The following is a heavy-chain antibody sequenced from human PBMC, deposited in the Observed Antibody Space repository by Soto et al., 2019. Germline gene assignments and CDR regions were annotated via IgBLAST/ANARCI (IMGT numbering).Heavy chain of an antibody. CDR2: ISAYNSNT. Sequence: ASVKVSCKASGYTFTSYGISWVRQAPGQGLEWMGWISAYNSNTNYAQKLQGRVTMTTDTSTSTAYMELRSLRSDDTAVYYCARTSGGFHYYYGMDVWGQGTTVTVSS. CDR3: ARTSGGFHYYYGMDV. V-gene: IGHV1-18*01. D-gene: IGHD1-26*01. CDR1: GYTFTSYG. J-gene: IGHJ6*02.